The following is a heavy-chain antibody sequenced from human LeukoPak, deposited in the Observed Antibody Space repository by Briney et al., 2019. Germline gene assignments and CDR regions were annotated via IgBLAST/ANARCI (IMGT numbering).Heavy chain of an antibody. J-gene: IGHJ6*03. V-gene: IGHV1-2*02. CDR2: INPNSGGT. CDR3: ARRGVVVVAANGLGYYYYYMDV. CDR1: GYTFTGYY. Sequence: ASVKVSCKASGYTFTGYYMHWVRQAPGQGLEWMGWINPNSGGTNYAQKFQGRVTMTRDTSISTAYMELSRLRSDDTAVYYCARRGVVVVAANGLGYYYYYMDVWGKGTTVAISS. D-gene: IGHD2-15*01.